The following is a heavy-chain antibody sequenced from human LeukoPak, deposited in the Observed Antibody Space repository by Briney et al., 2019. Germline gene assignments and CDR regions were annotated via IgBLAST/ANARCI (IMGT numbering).Heavy chain of an antibody. V-gene: IGHV3-30-3*01. CDR1: GFTFSSYA. CDR2: ISYDGSNK. Sequence: PGGSLRLSCAPSGFTFSSYAMHWVRQAPGKGLEWVAVISYDGSNKYYADSVKGRFTISRDNSKNTLYLQMNSLRAEDTAVYYCARDDSVYRIAAAGTNYWGQGTLVTVSS. CDR3: ARDDSVYRIAAAGTNY. J-gene: IGHJ4*02. D-gene: IGHD6-13*01.